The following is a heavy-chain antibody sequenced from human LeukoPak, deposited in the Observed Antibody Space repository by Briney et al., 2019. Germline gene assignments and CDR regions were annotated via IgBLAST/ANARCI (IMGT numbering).Heavy chain of an antibody. D-gene: IGHD2-2*01. CDR1: GGSISSYY. CDR3: ARDLLDIVVVPAATYYYYGMDV. Sequence: SETLSLTCTVSGGSISSYYWSWIRQPPGKGLEWIGYIYYSGSTKYNPSLKSRVTISEDTSKNQFSLKLSSVTAADTAVYYCARDLLDIVVVPAATYYYYGMDVWGQGTTVTVSS. CDR2: IYYSGST. V-gene: IGHV4-59*01. J-gene: IGHJ6*02.